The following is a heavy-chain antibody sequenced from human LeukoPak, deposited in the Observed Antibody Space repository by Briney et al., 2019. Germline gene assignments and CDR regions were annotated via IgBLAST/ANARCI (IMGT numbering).Heavy chain of an antibody. CDR1: GFTFSDYY. J-gene: IGHJ4*02. CDR2: ISSSGSTI. CDR3: ARVSRDGYNLPDY. Sequence: GGSLRLSCAASGFTFSDYYMSWIRQAPGRGLDWVSYISSSGSTIYYADSVKGRFTISRDNAKNSLYLQMDSLRAEDTAVYYCARVSRDGYNLPDYWGQGTLVTVSS. D-gene: IGHD5-24*01. V-gene: IGHV3-11*01.